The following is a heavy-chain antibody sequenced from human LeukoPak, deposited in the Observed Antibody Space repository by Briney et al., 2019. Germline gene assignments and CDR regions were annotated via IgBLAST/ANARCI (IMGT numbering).Heavy chain of an antibody. Sequence: GGALRLSCAASGFTFSSYWMSWVRQAPGKGLGWVANIKQDGSEKYYVDSVKGRFTISRDNAKNSLYLQMNSLRAEDTAVYYCARVRGRGTYYYGSGSFEYYFDYWGQGTLVTVSS. CDR2: IKQDGSEK. CDR1: GFTFSSYW. CDR3: ARVRGRGTYYYGSGSFEYYFDY. J-gene: IGHJ4*02. V-gene: IGHV3-7*01. D-gene: IGHD3-10*01.